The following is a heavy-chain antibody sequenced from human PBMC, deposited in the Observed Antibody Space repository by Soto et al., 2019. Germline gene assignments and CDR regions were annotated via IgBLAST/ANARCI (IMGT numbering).Heavy chain of an antibody. V-gene: IGHV4-4*07. D-gene: IGHD1-20*01. CDR1: GGSISNYF. CDR2: IYASGST. Sequence: LSLTCTVSGGSISNYFWSWIRQPAGKGLEWIGRIYASGSTKSNPSLQSRVTMSADTSKNQFSLKPTSVTAADTAVYYCAGEYNWNPNYYYYGMVVWGQGTSVTVSS. J-gene: IGHJ6*02. CDR3: AGEYNWNPNYYYYGMVV.